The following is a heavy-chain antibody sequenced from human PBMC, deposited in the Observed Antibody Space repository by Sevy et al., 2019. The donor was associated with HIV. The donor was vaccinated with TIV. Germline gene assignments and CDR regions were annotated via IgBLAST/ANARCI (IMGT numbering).Heavy chain of an antibody. Sequence: GGSLRLSCAASGFSVSSHAMHWVRQAPGKGLEWVALISYDGSSKYDSDSVKGRLTISRDNSKNTLYLQMNSLGPEDTALYYCSRYAGYSVGWYPSDYWGQGTLVTVSS. V-gene: IGHV3-30-3*01. CDR2: ISYDGSSK. D-gene: IGHD2-15*01. CDR1: GFSVSSHA. CDR3: SRYAGYSVGWYPSDY. J-gene: IGHJ4*02.